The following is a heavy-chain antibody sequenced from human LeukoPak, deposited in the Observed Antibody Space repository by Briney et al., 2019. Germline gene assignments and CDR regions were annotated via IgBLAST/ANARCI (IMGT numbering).Heavy chain of an antibody. D-gene: IGHD3-10*01. CDR1: GGSISSYY. Sequence: SETLSLTCTVSGGSISSYYWSWIRQPPGKGLEWIGYIYYSGSTNYNPSLKSRVTISVDTSKNQFSLKLSPVTAADTAVYYCARDRGLRYYYYYMDVWGKGTTVTVSS. V-gene: IGHV4-59*01. CDR3: ARDRGLRYYYYYMDV. CDR2: IYYSGST. J-gene: IGHJ6*03.